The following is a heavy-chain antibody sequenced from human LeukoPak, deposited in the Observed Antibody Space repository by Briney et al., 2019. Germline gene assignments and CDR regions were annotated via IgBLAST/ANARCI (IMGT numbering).Heavy chain of an antibody. Sequence: KPSETLSLTCTVSGGSISSYYWSWIRQPPGKGLEWIGYIYYSGSTNYNPSLKSRVTISVDTSKNQFSLKLSSVTAADTAVYYCARESIAARGYAFDIWGQGTMVTVSS. V-gene: IGHV4-59*01. D-gene: IGHD6-6*01. CDR3: ARESIAARGYAFDI. J-gene: IGHJ3*02. CDR1: GGSISSYY. CDR2: IYYSGST.